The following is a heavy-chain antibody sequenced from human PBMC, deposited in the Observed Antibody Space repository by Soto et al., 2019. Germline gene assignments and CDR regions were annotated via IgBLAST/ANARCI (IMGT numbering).Heavy chain of an antibody. CDR2: INPSGGTT. V-gene: IGHV1-46*03. CDR3: ARKYSGGWPIDY. D-gene: IGHD6-19*01. Sequence: QVQLVQSGAEVKKPGTSVKVSCKASGYTFTAYYMHWVRQAPGQGLEWMGIINPSGGTTSYAQNFQGRVTMSRDTSTTTVYIELSSLRSEDTAVYYCARKYSGGWPIDYWGQGTLVTVSS. CDR1: GYTFTAYY. J-gene: IGHJ4*02.